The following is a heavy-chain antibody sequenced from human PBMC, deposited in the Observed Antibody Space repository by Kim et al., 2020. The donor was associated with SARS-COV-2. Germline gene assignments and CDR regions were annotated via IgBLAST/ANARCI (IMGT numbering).Heavy chain of an antibody. CDR2: ITSDTKTI. CDR1: GFTFSIYS. CDR3: ARSVAGRFDY. Sequence: GGSLRLSCAASGFTFSIYSMNWVRQTPVKGLEWVSYITSDTKTIYYADSVRGRFTISRDNARNSLYLQMNSLRAEDTAVYYCARSVAGRFDYWGQGTLVTVSS. V-gene: IGHV3-48*01. J-gene: IGHJ4*02. D-gene: IGHD6-13*01.